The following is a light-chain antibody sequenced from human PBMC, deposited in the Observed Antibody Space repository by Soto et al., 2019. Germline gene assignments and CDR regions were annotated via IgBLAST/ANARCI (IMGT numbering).Light chain of an antibody. CDR2: DDT. CDR3: ATWDDSLPAV. CDR1: SSNIGADYA. V-gene: IGLV1-40*01. J-gene: IGLJ2*01. Sequence: QSVLTQPPSVSGAPGQRVIISCTGSSSNIGADYAVHWYQHLPGTAPKLLITDDTSRPSGVPDRFSGSKSGASASLAISGLQSEDEADYYCATWDDSLPAVFGGGTQLTVL.